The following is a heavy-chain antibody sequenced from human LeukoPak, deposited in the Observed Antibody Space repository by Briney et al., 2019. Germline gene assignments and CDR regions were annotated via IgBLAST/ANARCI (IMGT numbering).Heavy chain of an antibody. CDR3: ARDDSSGSYFDY. D-gene: IGHD3-22*01. CDR1: GGTFSSYA. CDR2: IIPIFGTA. V-gene: IGHV1-69*01. Sequence: SVTVSCKACGGTFSSYAISWVRQAPGQGLEWMGGIIPIFGTANYAQKFQGRVTITADESTSTAYMELSSLRSEDKAVYYCARDDSSGSYFDYWGQGTLVTVSS. J-gene: IGHJ4*02.